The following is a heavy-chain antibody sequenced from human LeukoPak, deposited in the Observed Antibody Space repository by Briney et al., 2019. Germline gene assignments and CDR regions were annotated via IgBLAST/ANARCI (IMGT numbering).Heavy chain of an antibody. CDR3: AKEGRSLQTY. CDR1: GFMFSSNW. Sequence: GGSLRLSCAASGFMFSSNWMSWVRLAPGKGLEWVANIREDGTETYYVNSVKGRFTISRDNAKNSLYLQMNSLRVEDTAVYYCAKEGRSLQTYWGQGTLVTVSS. CDR2: IREDGTET. D-gene: IGHD5-24*01. V-gene: IGHV3-7*03. J-gene: IGHJ4*02.